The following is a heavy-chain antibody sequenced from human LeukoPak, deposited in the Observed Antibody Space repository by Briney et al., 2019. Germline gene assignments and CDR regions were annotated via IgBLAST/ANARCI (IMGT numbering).Heavy chain of an antibody. CDR1: GLSISTSNYY. CDR2: LYYRGST. Sequence: PSETLSLTCGVSGLSISTSNYYWGWIRQPPGKGLEWDGSLYYRGSTYYNPSLKSRVTLSVSPSKNQFSLKLSYVPAADTSVYYWAGGGGYYDSSGYRGSDAFDIWGQGTMVTVSS. D-gene: IGHD3-22*01. CDR3: AGGGGYYDSSGYRGSDAFDI. V-gene: IGHV4-39*01. J-gene: IGHJ3*02.